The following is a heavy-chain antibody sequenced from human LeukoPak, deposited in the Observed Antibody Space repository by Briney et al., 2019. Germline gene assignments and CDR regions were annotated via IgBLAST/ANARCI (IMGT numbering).Heavy chain of an antibody. CDR2: IRYDGSNK. J-gene: IGHJ4*02. D-gene: IGHD3-9*01. V-gene: IGHV3-30*02. CDR3: AKDLDKRYFDWFY. Sequence: GGSLRLSCAASGFTFSSYWMSWVRQAPGKGLEWVAFIRYDGSNKYYADSVKGRFTISRDNSKNTLYLQMNSLRAEDTAVYYCAKDLDKRYFDWFYWGQGTLVTVSS. CDR1: GFTFSSYW.